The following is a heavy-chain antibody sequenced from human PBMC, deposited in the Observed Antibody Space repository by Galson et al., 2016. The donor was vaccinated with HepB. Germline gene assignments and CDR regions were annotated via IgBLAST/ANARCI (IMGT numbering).Heavy chain of an antibody. CDR2: TSYDGSHE. CDR1: GFSLSGFA. Sequence: SLRLSCAASGFSLSGFAMHWVRQAPGKGLEWVAVTSYDGSHEFSDSVKGRFTISRDSSKNTLYLQMNSLRVDDTAVYYCARWGPYGDLDYWGQGTRVTVSS. J-gene: IGHJ4*02. CDR3: ARWGPYGDLDY. V-gene: IGHV3-30*03. D-gene: IGHD4-17*01.